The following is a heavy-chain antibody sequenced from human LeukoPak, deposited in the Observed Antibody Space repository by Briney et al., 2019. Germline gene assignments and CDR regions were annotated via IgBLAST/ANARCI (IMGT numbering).Heavy chain of an antibody. CDR1: GFTFDDYA. CDR2: ISWNSGSI. Sequence: SLRLSCAASGFTFDDYAMHCVRQAPGKGLEWVSGISWNSGSIGYADSVKGRFTISRDNAKNSLYLQMNSLRAEDTALYYCAKDRRDGYNSGGYFDYWGQGTLVTVSS. V-gene: IGHV3-9*01. CDR3: AKDRRDGYNSGGYFDY. D-gene: IGHD5-24*01. J-gene: IGHJ4*02.